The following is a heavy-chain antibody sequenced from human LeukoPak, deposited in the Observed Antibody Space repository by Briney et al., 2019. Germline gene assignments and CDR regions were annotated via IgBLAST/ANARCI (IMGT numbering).Heavy chain of an antibody. D-gene: IGHD3-9*01. Sequence: GGSLRLSCAAPGFTFSSYWMSWVRQAPGKGLEWVAIMNQDGSEKYFVDSVRGRFTISRDNAKNSVDLLMNSLRAEDTAVYHCVRASGFILDYWGQGALVTVSS. J-gene: IGHJ4*02. CDR2: MNQDGSEK. V-gene: IGHV3-7*05. CDR1: GFTFSSYW. CDR3: VRASGFILDY.